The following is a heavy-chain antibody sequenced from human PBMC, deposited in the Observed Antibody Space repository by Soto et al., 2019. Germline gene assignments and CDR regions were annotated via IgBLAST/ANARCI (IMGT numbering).Heavy chain of an antibody. CDR2: ISGSGGHT. D-gene: IGHD3-22*01. V-gene: IGHV3-23*01. CDR3: AKGRGGYPNTDFDA. J-gene: IGHJ4*01. CDR1: GFTFSSYA. Sequence: EVQLLESGGGLVQPGGSLRLSCAASGFTFSSYAMSWVRQAPGKGLEWVSSISGSGGHTYYADSVKGRFTISRDNSTNTLSLQMNSLRAEDTAVYFCAKGRGGYPNTDFDAWGHGTLVAVSS.